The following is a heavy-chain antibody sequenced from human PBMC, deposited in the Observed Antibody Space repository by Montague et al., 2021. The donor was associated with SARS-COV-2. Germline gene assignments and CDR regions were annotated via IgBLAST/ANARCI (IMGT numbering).Heavy chain of an antibody. J-gene: IGHJ5*02. CDR3: ARDLPSFFLGIAVAGPFDP. CDR1: GFTFSSYY. D-gene: IGHD6-19*01. Sequence: SLRLSCAASGFTFSSYYMNWVRQAPGKGLEWVSSISGSSSYIYYADSVKGRFTISRDNAKNSLYLQMNSLRAEDRAVYYCARDLPSFFLGIAVAGPFDPWGQGTLVTVSS. CDR2: ISGSSSYI. V-gene: IGHV3-21*01.